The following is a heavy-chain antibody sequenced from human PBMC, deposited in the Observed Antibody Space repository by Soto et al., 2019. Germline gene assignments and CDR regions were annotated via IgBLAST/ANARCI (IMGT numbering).Heavy chain of an antibody. CDR1: GYTFTSYA. CDR2: INAGNGNT. V-gene: IGHV1-3*01. J-gene: IGHJ5*02. D-gene: IGHD2-21*02. Sequence: QVQLVQSGAEVKKPGASVKVSCKASGYTFTSYAMPWVRQAPGQRHEWMGWINAGNGNTTYSQKFQGRVTITRDTSASTAYMELSSMRSEETAVYYGARGFRGGDAEWFDHCGEGTLVTVS. CDR3: ARGFRGGDAEWFDH.